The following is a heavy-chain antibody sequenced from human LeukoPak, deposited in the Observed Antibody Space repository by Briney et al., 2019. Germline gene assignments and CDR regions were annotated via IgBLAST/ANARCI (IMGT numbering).Heavy chain of an antibody. CDR1: GYTFTSYA. CDR3: ARDYYYGSGSYSRRLDY. CDR2: INAGNGNT. D-gene: IGHD3-10*01. Sequence: ASVKVSCKASGYTFTSYAMHWVRQAPGQRLEWTGWINAGNGNTKYSQKFQGRVTITRDTSASTAYMELSSLRSEDTAVYYCARDYYYGSGSYSRRLDYWGQGTLVTVSS. V-gene: IGHV1-3*01. J-gene: IGHJ4*02.